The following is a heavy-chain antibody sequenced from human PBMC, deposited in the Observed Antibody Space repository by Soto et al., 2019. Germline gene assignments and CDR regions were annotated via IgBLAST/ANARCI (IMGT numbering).Heavy chain of an antibody. Sequence: QVQLVESGGGVVQPGRSMRLSCAASGFTFSSYGMHWVRQAPGKGLEWVAVISYDGSNKYYADSVKGRFTISRDNSKNTLYLQMNSLRAEDTVVYYCAKDTSDSSGYYHDAFDIWGQGTMVTVSS. CDR3: AKDTSDSSGYYHDAFDI. V-gene: IGHV3-30*18. CDR1: GFTFSSYG. CDR2: ISYDGSNK. D-gene: IGHD3-22*01. J-gene: IGHJ3*02.